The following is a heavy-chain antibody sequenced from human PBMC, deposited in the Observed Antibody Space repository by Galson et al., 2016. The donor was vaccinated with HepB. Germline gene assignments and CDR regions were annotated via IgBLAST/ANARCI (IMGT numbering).Heavy chain of an antibody. V-gene: IGHV5-51*01. J-gene: IGHJ6*01. CDR2: IYPGGSDT. D-gene: IGHD3-10*01. Sequence: QSGAEVTKPGESLKISCMGSGYAFSNHWIGWVRQMPGKGLEWMGFIYPGGSDTRYSPSFRGRVTFSVDTSIATAYVEWSSLQASEPAIYYCARHVPVVRIRGEKSYQYGSDVWGQGTTVTVSS. CDR1: GYAFSNHW. CDR3: ARHVPVVRIRGEKSYQYGSDV.